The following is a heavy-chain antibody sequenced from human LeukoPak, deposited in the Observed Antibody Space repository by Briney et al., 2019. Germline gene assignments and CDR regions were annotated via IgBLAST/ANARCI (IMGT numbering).Heavy chain of an antibody. V-gene: IGHV3-23*01. CDR2: ISGSGGNT. CDR1: GFTFSNYA. J-gene: IGHJ4*02. CDR3: AKRRTLAVPGPFDY. D-gene: IGHD6-19*01. Sequence: PGGSLRLSCAASGFTFSNYAMSWVRQAPGKGLEWVSGISGSGGNTYYADSVKGRFTISRDNSKNTLDLQMNSLRAEDTAVYYCAKRRTLAVPGPFDYWGQGTLVTVSS.